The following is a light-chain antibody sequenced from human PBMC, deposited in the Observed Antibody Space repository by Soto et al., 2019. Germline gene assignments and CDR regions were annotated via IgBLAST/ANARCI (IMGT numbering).Light chain of an antibody. CDR3: SSFASTYTLL. V-gene: IGLV2-14*01. J-gene: IGLJ2*01. CDR2: EVT. Sequence: QSALTQPPSASGSPGQSITISCTGSSSDIGVFNYVSWYQQTPGNAPKIIIFEVTNRPSGVSNRFSGSKSGNTASLTISGLQAEDEADYYCSSFASTYTLLFGGGTKVTVL. CDR1: SSDIGVFNY.